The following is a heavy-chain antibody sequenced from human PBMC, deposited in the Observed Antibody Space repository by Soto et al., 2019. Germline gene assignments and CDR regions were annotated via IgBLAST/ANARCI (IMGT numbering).Heavy chain of an antibody. Sequence: QVQLQESGPGLVKPSETLSLTCTVSGGSVSSGSYYWSWIRQPPGKGLEWIGYIYYSGSTNYNPSLKSRVTISVDTSKNQFSLKLSSVTAADTAVYYCAREMKPHDAFDNWGQGTMVTVSS. CDR3: AREMKPHDAFDN. CDR1: GGSVSSGSYY. J-gene: IGHJ3*02. CDR2: IYYSGST. V-gene: IGHV4-61*01.